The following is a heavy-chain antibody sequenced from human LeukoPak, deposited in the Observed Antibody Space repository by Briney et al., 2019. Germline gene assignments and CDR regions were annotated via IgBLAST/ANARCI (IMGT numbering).Heavy chain of an antibody. J-gene: IGHJ5*02. CDR3: ASPVGYGDYISWFDP. Sequence: SETLSLTCTVSGGSISSSSYYWGWIRQPPGKGLEWIGSIYYSGSTYYNPSLKSRVTISVDTSKNQFSLKLSSVTAADTAVYYCASPVGYGDYISWFDPWGQGTLVTVSS. D-gene: IGHD4-17*01. CDR2: IYYSGST. V-gene: IGHV4-39*01. CDR1: GGSISSSSYY.